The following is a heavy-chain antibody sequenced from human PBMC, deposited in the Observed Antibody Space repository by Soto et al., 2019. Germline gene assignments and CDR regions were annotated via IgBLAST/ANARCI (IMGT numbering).Heavy chain of an antibody. CDR1: GGTFSSYA. CDR3: AQCSSTSCYVADYYGMDV. D-gene: IGHD2-2*01. CDR2: IIPIFGTA. Sequence: AASVKVSCKASGGTFSSYAISWVRQAPGQGXEWMGGIIPIFGTANYAQKFQGRVTITADESTSTAYMELSSLRSEDAAVYYCAQCSSTSCYVADYYGMDVWGQGTTVTVSS. J-gene: IGHJ6*02. V-gene: IGHV1-69*13.